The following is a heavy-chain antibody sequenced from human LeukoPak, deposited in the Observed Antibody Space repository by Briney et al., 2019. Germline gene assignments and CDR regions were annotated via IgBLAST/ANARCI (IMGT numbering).Heavy chain of an antibody. CDR1: GGTFSSYA. Sequence: ASVKVSCKASGGTFSSYAISWVRQAPGQGLEWMGGIIPIFGTANYAQKFQGRVTITADKSTSTAYMELSSLRSEDTAVYYCAKDRQPNSYSSRWLDHWGQGTLVTVSS. CDR3: AKDRQPNSYSSRWLDH. D-gene: IGHD6-13*01. CDR2: IIPIFGTA. J-gene: IGHJ4*02. V-gene: IGHV1-69*06.